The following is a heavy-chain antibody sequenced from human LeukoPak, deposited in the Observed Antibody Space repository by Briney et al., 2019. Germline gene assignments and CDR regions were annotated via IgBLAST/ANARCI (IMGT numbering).Heavy chain of an antibody. V-gene: IGHV3-21*04. CDR3: AKASMNYYYYGMDV. J-gene: IGHJ6*02. CDR2: ISSSSSYI. CDR1: GFTFSSYS. Sequence: GGSLRLSCAASGFTFSSYSMNWVRQAPGKGLEWVSSISSSSSYIYYADSVKGRFTISRDNAKNSLYLQMNSLRAEDTALYYCAKASMNYYYYGMDVWGQGTTVTVSS. D-gene: IGHD3-22*01.